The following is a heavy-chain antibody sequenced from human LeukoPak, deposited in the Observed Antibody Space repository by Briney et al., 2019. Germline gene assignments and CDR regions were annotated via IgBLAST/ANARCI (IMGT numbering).Heavy chain of an antibody. CDR2: IYYSGST. CDR1: GGSISRYY. V-gene: IGHV4-59*08. CDR3: ARHGFRGDGYNWAANWFDP. J-gene: IGHJ5*02. D-gene: IGHD5-24*01. Sequence: PSETLSLTCTVSGGSISRYYWSGLRQPRGKGLEGIGYIYYSGSTNYNPSLKSRVTISVDTSKNQFSLKLSSVTAADTAVYYCARHGFRGDGYNWAANWFDPWGQGTLVTVSS.